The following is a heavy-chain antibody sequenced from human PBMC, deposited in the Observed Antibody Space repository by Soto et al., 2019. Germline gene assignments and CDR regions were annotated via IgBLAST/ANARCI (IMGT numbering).Heavy chain of an antibody. CDR1: GGSISSYY. CDR3: ARDANWFDP. V-gene: IGHV4-59*01. J-gene: IGHJ5*02. CDR2: IYYSGST. Sequence: SETLSLTCTVSGGSISSYYWSWIRQPPGKGLEWIGYIYYSGSTNYNPSLKSRVTISVDTSKNQFSLKLSSVTAADTAVYYCARDANWFDPWGQEPLVTVSS.